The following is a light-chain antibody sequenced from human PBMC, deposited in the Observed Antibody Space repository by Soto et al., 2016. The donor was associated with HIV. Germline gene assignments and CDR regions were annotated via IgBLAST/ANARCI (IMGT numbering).Light chain of an antibody. CDR1: NVGTQS. CDR2: DDS. Sequence: SYVLTQPPSVSVAPGKTARITCGGDNVGTQSVHWHQQRPGQAPVLVVSDDSDRPSGIPDRFSGSKSGNTATLTINRVDAGDEADYYCQVWDRRSDHVVFGGGTKLSVL. CDR3: QVWDRRSDHVV. V-gene: IGLV3-21*03. J-gene: IGLJ3*02.